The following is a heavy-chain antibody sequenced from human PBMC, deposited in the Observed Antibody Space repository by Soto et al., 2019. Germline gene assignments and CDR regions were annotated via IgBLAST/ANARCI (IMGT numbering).Heavy chain of an antibody. CDR2: IDTSGNT. CDR3: ARYSSDWFQTEGMDV. D-gene: IGHD6-13*01. CDR1: GGSTSTYY. Sequence: SKTLSLTCTVSGGSTSTYYWSWIRQPAGKGLEWIGRIDTSGNTNYNPSLKSRVTMSVDTSKKQFSLKLTSVTAADTAVYYCARYSSDWFQTEGMDVWGRGTTVTVSS. J-gene: IGHJ6*02. V-gene: IGHV4-4*07.